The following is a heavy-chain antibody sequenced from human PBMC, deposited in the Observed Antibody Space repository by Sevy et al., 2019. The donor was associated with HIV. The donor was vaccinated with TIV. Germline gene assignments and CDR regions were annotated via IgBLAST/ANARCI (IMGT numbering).Heavy chain of an antibody. V-gene: IGHV3-23*01. J-gene: IGHJ6*02. Sequence: GGSLRLSCAASGFTFSTYAMSWVRQTPGKGLQWISVISDSGGSTYYADSVQGRFTISRDNSKDTMYLQVNSLRAEDTAVYYHVRRPDLGSVIRTGVMDVWGQGTTVTVSS. CDR2: ISDSGGST. D-gene: IGHD3-10*01. CDR3: VRRPDLGSVIRTGVMDV. CDR1: GFTFSTYA.